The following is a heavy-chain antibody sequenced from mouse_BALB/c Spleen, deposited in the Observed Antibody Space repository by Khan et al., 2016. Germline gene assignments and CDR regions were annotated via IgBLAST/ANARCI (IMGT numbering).Heavy chain of an antibody. CDR3: ARSSYGYFAMDY. J-gene: IGHJ4*01. D-gene: IGHD1-2*01. V-gene: IGHV1-77*01. CDR2: IFPGSGST. Sequence: QVQLQQSGTELPRPGASVKLSCKASGYTFTDYYLHWVMQRTGQGLEWIGEIFPGSGSTYYNEKFKGKASLTADTSSSTAYMQLSSLTSEDSAVYFCARSSYGYFAMDYWGHGASVTVSS. CDR1: GYTFTDYY.